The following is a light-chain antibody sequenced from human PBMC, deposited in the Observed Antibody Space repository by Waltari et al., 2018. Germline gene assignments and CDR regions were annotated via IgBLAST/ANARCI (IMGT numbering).Light chain of an antibody. CDR3: ASRDSSGNHAV. J-gene: IGLJ2*01. V-gene: IGLV3-19*01. Sequence: SSELTQDPAVSVALGQAVRITCQGDSLSTYYASWYQQKPGQAPVLVIYGKSNRPSGLPDRFSGSSSGNTASLTISGAQAEDEADYYCASRDSSGNHAVFGGGTKLTVL. CDR2: GKS. CDR1: SLSTYY.